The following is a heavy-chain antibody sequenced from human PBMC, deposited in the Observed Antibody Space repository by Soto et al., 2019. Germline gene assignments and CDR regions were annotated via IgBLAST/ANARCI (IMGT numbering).Heavy chain of an antibody. Sequence: GGCLRLSCAASGFTFSIYAMPWVRQAPSKGLEWVTVISYDGSNKYYADSVKGRFTISRDNSKNTLYLQMNSLRAEDTAVYYCARDYRYCTNGVCYVLYYYYGMDVWGQGTTVTVSS. CDR1: GFTFSIYA. V-gene: IGHV3-30-3*01. D-gene: IGHD2-8*01. CDR2: ISYDGSNK. J-gene: IGHJ6*02. CDR3: ARDYRYCTNGVCYVLYYYYGMDV.